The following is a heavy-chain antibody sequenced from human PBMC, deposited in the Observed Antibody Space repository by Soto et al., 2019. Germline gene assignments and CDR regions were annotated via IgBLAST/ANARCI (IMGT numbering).Heavy chain of an antibody. J-gene: IGHJ3*02. CDR3: ARTLSPSWELRAFDI. V-gene: IGHV3-48*02. CDR1: GFTFSSYS. CDR2: ISSSSSTI. D-gene: IGHD1-26*01. Sequence: HPGGSLRLSCAASGFTFSSYSMNWVRQAPGKGLEWVSYISSSSSTIYYADSVKGRFTISRDNAKNSLYLQMNSLRDEDTAVYYCARTLSPSWELRAFDICGQGTMVTVSS.